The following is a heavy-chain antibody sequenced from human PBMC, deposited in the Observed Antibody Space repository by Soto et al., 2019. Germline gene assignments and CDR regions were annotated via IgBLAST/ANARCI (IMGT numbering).Heavy chain of an antibody. CDR1: GFTFTRYS. J-gene: IGHJ4*02. CDR2: ISSTTNYI. CDR3: ARESEDLTSNFDY. V-gene: IGHV3-21*06. Sequence: GGSLRLSCAASGFTFTRYSMNWVRQAPGKGLEWVSSISSTTNYIYYGDSMKGRFTISRDNAKNSLYLEMNSLRAEDTAVYYCARESEDLTSNFDYWGQGILVTVSS.